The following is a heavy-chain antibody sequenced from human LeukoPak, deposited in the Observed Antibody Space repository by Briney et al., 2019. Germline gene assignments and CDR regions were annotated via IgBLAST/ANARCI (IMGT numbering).Heavy chain of an antibody. Sequence: ASVKVSCKASGGTFSSYAISWVRQAPGQGLEWMGGIIPIFGTANYAQKFQGRVTITTDESTSTAYMELSSLRSEDTAVYYCAREEPITMVRGVIKYWGQGTLVTVSS. CDR1: GGTFSSYA. D-gene: IGHD3-10*01. CDR2: IIPIFGTA. J-gene: IGHJ4*02. V-gene: IGHV1-69*05. CDR3: AREEPITMVRGVIKY.